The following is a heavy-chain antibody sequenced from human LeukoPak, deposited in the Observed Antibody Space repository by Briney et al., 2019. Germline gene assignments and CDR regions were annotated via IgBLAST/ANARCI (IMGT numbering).Heavy chain of an antibody. D-gene: IGHD3-22*01. CDR3: ATTYYYDSSAHGAFDI. V-gene: IGHV5-51*01. J-gene: IGHJ3*02. CDR2: IYPGDSDT. CDR1: GYSFTSYW. Sequence: GESLKISCQGSGYSFTSYWIGWVRQMPGKGLEWMGIIYPGDSDTRYSPSFQGQVTISADKSISTAYLQWSSLKASDTAMYYCATTYYYDSSAHGAFDIWGQGTMVTVSS.